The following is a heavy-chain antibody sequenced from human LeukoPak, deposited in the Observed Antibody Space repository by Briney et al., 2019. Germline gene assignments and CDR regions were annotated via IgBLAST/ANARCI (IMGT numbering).Heavy chain of an antibody. J-gene: IGHJ6*03. CDR1: GGSISSYY. Sequence: SETLSLTCTVSGGSISSYYWSWIRQPPGKGLEWIGEINHSGSTNYNPSLKSRVTISVDTSKNQFSLKLSSVTAADTAVYYCARDVLLWFGERNYMDVWGKGTTVTVSS. CDR3: ARDVLLWFGERNYMDV. CDR2: INHSGST. D-gene: IGHD3-10*01. V-gene: IGHV4-34*01.